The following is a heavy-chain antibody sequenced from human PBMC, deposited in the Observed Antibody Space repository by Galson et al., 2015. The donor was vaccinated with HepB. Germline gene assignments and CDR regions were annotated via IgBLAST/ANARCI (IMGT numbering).Heavy chain of an antibody. CDR2: INTGTGKT. V-gene: IGHV1-3*04. Sequence: SVKVSCKAAGNIFTSYAMHWVRQAPGQRLEWMGWINTGTGKTKFSQKFQGRVTITSDTSASTAHMELSSLRSEDTAVYYCAMGIAVADDAFDIWGQGTMVTVSS. D-gene: IGHD6-19*01. CDR3: AMGIAVADDAFDI. J-gene: IGHJ3*02. CDR1: GNIFTSYA.